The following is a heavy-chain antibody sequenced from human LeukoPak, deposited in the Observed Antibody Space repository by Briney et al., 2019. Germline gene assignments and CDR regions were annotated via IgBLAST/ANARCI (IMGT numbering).Heavy chain of an antibody. CDR1: GGSISSYC. Sequence: SETLSLTCTVSGGSISSYCWSWIRQPAGKGLEWIGRIYTSGSTNYNPSLKSRVTMSVDTSKNQFSLKLSSVTAADTAVYYCARDQSAHYYYYMDVWGKGTTVTVSS. J-gene: IGHJ6*03. CDR3: ARDQSAHYYYYMDV. V-gene: IGHV4-4*07. CDR2: IYTSGST.